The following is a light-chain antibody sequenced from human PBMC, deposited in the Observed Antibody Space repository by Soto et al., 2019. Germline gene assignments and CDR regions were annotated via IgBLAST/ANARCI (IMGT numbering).Light chain of an antibody. CDR1: QSVYNN. V-gene: IGKV3-15*01. Sequence: ESVLTQSPRTLSLSPGEGATLSCRASQSVYNNLAWYQQKPGQAPRLLIYGASTRATGIPARFSGSGSGTEFTLTISSLQSEDFAVYYCQQYNNWPPVTFGPGTKVDIK. CDR2: GAS. CDR3: QQYNNWPPVT. J-gene: IGKJ3*01.